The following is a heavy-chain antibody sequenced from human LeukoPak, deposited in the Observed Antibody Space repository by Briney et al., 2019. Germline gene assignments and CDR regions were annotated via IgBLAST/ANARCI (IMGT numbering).Heavy chain of an antibody. CDR1: GFTFSNYA. Sequence: GGSLRLSSAATGFTFSNYAIHWGRQAPGKGLEWVAFISDDGSRQHYADSVKGRFTISRDNSKNTLNLQMNSLGAEDTAVYYCVKDRTGTYTLDYWGQGTLVTVSS. CDR3: VKDRTGTYTLDY. CDR2: ISDDGSRQ. D-gene: IGHD3-10*01. V-gene: IGHV3-30-3*01. J-gene: IGHJ4*02.